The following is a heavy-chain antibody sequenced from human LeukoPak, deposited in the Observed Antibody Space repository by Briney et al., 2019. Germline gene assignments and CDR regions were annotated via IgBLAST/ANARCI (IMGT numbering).Heavy chain of an antibody. CDR1: GGTFSSYA. CDR3: ASGGAIWDYYYYYMDV. Sequence: GASVKVSCKASGGTFSSYAISWVRQAPGQGLEWMGGIIPIFGTANYAQKFQGRVTITADESTSTAYMELSSLRSEDTAVYYCASGGAIWDYYYYYMDVWGKGTTVTVSS. CDR2: IIPIFGTA. V-gene: IGHV1-69*13. D-gene: IGHD2-21*01. J-gene: IGHJ6*03.